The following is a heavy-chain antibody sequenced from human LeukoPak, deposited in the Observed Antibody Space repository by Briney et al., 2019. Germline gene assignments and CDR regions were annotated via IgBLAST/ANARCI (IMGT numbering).Heavy chain of an antibody. J-gene: IGHJ4*02. V-gene: IGHV1-2*02. CDR3: ARELPKEQLVDY. Sequence: GASVKVSCKASGYTFTGYYMHWVRQAPGQGLEWMGWINPNSGGTNYAQKFQGRVTMTRDTPISTAYMELSRLRSDDTAVYYCARELPKEQLVDYWGQGTLVTVSS. CDR2: INPNSGGT. CDR1: GYTFTGYY. D-gene: IGHD6-13*01.